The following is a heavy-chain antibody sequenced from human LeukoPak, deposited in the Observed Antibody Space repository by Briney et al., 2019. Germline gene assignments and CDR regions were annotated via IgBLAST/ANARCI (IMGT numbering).Heavy chain of an antibody. CDR3: GGFGYEAAVDL. D-gene: IGHD6-13*01. CDR1: GFMFSTYW. Sequence: GGSLRLSYAASGFMFSTYWMTWVRQAPGKGLEWVANIKPDGSETYYVDPMKGRFTISTDNTKNLLYLQMNSLRGEDAAVYYCGGFGYEAAVDLWGQGTLVTVSS. J-gene: IGHJ4*02. CDR2: IKPDGSET. V-gene: IGHV3-7*01.